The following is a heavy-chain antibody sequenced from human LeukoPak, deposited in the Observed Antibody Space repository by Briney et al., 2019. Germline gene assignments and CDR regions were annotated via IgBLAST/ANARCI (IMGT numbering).Heavy chain of an antibody. J-gene: IGHJ5*02. CDR1: GGSFSTYY. CDR3: APRGDIEHSYGYGKWFDP. CDR2: INYSGST. Sequence: SETLSLTCAVYGGSFSTYYWSWIRQPPGKGLEWIGEINYSGSTNYNASLKSRVTISIDTSKNQFSLRLSSVTAAYTAVYYCAPRGDIEHSYGYGKWFDPWGQGTRVTVSS. V-gene: IGHV4-34*01. D-gene: IGHD5-18*01.